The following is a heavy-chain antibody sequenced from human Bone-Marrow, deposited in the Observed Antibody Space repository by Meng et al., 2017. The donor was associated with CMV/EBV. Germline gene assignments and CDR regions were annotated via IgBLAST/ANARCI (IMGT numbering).Heavy chain of an antibody. CDR3: AKGDFWNGYSEYFQY. J-gene: IGHJ1*01. CDR2: ISYDGNYQ. Sequence: GGSLRLSCAASGFTFSSYGMFWARQAPGKGLEWLGVISYDGNYQHYADSVKGRFTISRDNSKNTMYLQMSSLRAEDTAVYYCAKGDFWNGYSEYFQYWGQGTLVTVSS. CDR1: GFTFSSYG. D-gene: IGHD3-3*01. V-gene: IGHV3-33*06.